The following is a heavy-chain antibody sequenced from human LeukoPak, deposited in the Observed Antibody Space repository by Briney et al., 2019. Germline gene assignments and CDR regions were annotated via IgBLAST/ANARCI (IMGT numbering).Heavy chain of an antibody. V-gene: IGHV4-34*01. D-gene: IGHD2-8*01. Sequence: SETLSLTCAVYGGSFRGYYWTWMRQPPGKGVEGIGEIDHSGSTSSNPSLASRVTISVDTSKNQFSLTLSSVTAADTAVYYCARDSLMRGNCRGRRCYYMDVWGGATTVTVTS. CDR1: GGSFRGYY. J-gene: IGHJ6*03. CDR2: IDHSGST. CDR3: ARDSLMRGNCRGRRCYYMDV.